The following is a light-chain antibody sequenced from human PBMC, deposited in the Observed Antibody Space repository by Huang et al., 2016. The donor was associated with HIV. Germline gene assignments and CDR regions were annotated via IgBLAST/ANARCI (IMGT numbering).Light chain of an antibody. Sequence: EIVMTQSPATLSVSPGERATLSCRASQSVSSNLAWYQQKPGQALRLLIDGASTRATGIAARFSGSGSGTEFTLTISSLQSEDFAVYYCQQYNNWPLTFGGGTKVEI. V-gene: IGKV3-15*01. J-gene: IGKJ4*01. CDR2: GAS. CDR3: QQYNNWPLT. CDR1: QSVSSN.